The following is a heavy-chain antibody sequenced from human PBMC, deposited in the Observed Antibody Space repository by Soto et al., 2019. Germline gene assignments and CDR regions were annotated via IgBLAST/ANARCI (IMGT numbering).Heavy chain of an antibody. D-gene: IGHD6-13*01. J-gene: IGHJ6*02. CDR1: GFTFSSYG. CDR2: IWYDGSNK. V-gene: IGHV3-33*01. Sequence: GGSLRLSCAASGFTFSSYGMHWVRQAPGKGLEWVAVIWYDGSNKYYADSVKGRFTISRDNSKNTLYLQMNSLRAEDTAVYYCARSSLGAACYYYYGMEVCGPGTTVTVSS. CDR3: ARSSLGAACYYYYGMEV.